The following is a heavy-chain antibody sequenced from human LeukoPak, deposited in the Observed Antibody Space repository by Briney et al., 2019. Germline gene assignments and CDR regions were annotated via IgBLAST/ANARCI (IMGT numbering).Heavy chain of an antibody. CDR2: MKEDGSEI. J-gene: IGHJ3*02. CDR3: ARDPGYCSGGSCYNDAFDI. V-gene: IGHV3-7*05. D-gene: IGHD2-15*01. CDR1: GFTFSYSS. Sequence: GGSLRLSCVVTGFTFSYSSMSWVRQAPGKGLEWVAKMKEDGSEIYYVDPVKGRFTISRDNAKNSLFLQMNSLRAEDTAVYYCARDPGYCSGGSCYNDAFDIWGQGTMVTVSS.